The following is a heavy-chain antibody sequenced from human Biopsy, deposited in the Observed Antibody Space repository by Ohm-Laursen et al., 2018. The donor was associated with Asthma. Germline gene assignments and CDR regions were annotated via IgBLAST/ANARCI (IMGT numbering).Heavy chain of an antibody. CDR3: ARAVDYSHYYGIDV. V-gene: IGHV1-18*01. CDR1: GYTFNSAG. D-gene: IGHD3-10*01. J-gene: IGHJ6*02. CDR2: ISVYNGNT. Sequence: SVKVSCKTSGYTFNSAGITWVRQAPGQGLEWMGWISVYNGNTKVAQRLQDRVTMITDTSTSTAYMELKSLRSDDTAVYFCARAVDYSHYYGIDVWGQGTTVTVS.